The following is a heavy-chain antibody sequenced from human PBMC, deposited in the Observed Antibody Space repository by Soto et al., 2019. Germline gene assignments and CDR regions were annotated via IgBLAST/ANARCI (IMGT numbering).Heavy chain of an antibody. J-gene: IGHJ6*02. D-gene: IGHD3-3*01. Sequence: EVQLVESGGGLIQPGGSLRLSCAASGFTVSSNYMSWVRQAPGKGLEWVSVIYSGGSTYYADSVKGRFTISRDNSKNTRYLKMNRLRAGDTAVYYCARDGYYDFWSGYRVDGMDVWGQGTTVTVSS. CDR2: IYSGGST. V-gene: IGHV3-53*01. CDR3: ARDGYYDFWSGYRVDGMDV. CDR1: GFTVSSNY.